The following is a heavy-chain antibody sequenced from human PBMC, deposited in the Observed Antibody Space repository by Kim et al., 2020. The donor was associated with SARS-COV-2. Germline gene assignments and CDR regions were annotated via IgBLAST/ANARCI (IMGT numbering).Heavy chain of an antibody. CDR3: ARDRMTTVTTGDY. Sequence: YVYSVKGQFTISRDNAKNSLYLQMNSLRAEDTAVYYCARDRMTTVTTGDYWGQGTLVTVSS. D-gene: IGHD4-17*01. V-gene: IGHV3-7*01. J-gene: IGHJ4*02.